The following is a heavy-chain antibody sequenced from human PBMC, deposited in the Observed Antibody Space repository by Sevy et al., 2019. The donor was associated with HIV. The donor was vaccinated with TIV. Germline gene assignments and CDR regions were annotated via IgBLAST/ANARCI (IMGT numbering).Heavy chain of an antibody. Sequence: ASVKVSCKASGYTFTSYGISWVRQAPGQGLEWMGWISAYNGNTNYAQKLQGRVTMTTDTSTRPAYMELRGLRSGDTAVYYCARDGTYYDFWSGYYSYYYYYMDGWGKGTTVTGSS. CDR1: GYTFTSYG. D-gene: IGHD3-3*01. J-gene: IGHJ6*03. CDR2: ISAYNGNT. V-gene: IGHV1-18*04. CDR3: ARDGTYYDFWSGYYSYYYYYMDG.